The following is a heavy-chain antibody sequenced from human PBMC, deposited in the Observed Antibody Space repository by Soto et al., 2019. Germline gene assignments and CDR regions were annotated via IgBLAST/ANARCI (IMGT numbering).Heavy chain of an antibody. D-gene: IGHD3-22*01. Sequence: QVQLVESGGGVVQPGRSLRLSCAASGFTFSSYAMHWVRQAPGKGLEWVSVISYDGSNKYYADSVKGRFTISRDNSKNALYLQRNTLRAEDTAVYYCAREGAWDSSGYYYERGFDYGGEGTLVTVSS. J-gene: IGHJ4*02. CDR1: GFTFSSYA. V-gene: IGHV3-30-3*01. CDR2: ISYDGSNK. CDR3: AREGAWDSSGYYYERGFDY.